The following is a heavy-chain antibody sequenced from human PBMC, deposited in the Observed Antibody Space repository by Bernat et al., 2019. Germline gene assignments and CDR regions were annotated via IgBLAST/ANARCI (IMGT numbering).Heavy chain of an antibody. Sequence: EVQLLESGGGLVQPGGSLRLSCVASGFTFSSYAMSWVRQAPGKGLEWVSAISGSGGSTYYADSVKGRFTISRDNSKNTLYLQMNSLRAEDTAVYYCAKDLPPDYYDSSGYYYLFDYWGQGTLVTVSS. J-gene: IGHJ4*02. CDR1: GFTFSSYA. CDR3: AKDLPPDYYDSSGYYYLFDY. D-gene: IGHD3-22*01. V-gene: IGHV3-23*01. CDR2: ISGSGGST.